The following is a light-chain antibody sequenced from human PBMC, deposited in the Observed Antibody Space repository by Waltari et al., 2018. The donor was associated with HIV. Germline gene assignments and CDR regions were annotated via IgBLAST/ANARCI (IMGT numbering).Light chain of an antibody. V-gene: IGLV2-14*03. CDR2: DVS. Sequence: QSALTQPASVSGSPGQSITISCTGSSTDVGGYNYVSCYQQHPGKAPRLMIYDVSTRPSGVSDRFSGSKSGDTASLTISGLQPEDEADYYCESYTSTSVWVFGGGTRLTVL. J-gene: IGLJ3*02. CDR1: STDVGGYNY. CDR3: ESYTSTSVWV.